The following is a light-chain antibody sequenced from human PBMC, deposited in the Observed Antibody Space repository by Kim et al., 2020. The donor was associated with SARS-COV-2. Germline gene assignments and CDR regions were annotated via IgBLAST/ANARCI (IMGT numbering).Light chain of an antibody. CDR3: SSYTSSSPDV. Sequence: QSALTQPASVSGSPGQSITISCTGTSSDVGGYNYVSWYQQHPGKSPRLTIYDVSYRPSGVSNRFSGSKSGNTASLTISGLQAEDEADYFCSSYTSSSPDVFGTGTKVNVL. CDR2: DVS. CDR1: SSDVGGYNY. J-gene: IGLJ1*01. V-gene: IGLV2-14*03.